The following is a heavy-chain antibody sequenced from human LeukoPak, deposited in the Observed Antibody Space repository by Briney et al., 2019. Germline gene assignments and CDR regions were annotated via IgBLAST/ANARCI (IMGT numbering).Heavy chain of an antibody. CDR1: GFTFSSYG. CDR3: ARVSTVTTIHYYYGMDV. J-gene: IGHJ6*04. Sequence: GRSLRLSCAASGFTFSSYGMHWVRQAPGKGLEWVAVIWYDGSNKYYADSVKGRFTISRDNSKNKLYLQMNSLRAEDTAVYYCARVSTVTTIHYYYGMDVWGKGTTVTVSS. CDR2: IWYDGSNK. V-gene: IGHV3-33*01. D-gene: IGHD4-17*01.